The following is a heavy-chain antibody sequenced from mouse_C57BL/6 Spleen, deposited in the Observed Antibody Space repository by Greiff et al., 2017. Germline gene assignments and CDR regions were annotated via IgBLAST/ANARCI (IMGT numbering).Heavy chain of an antibody. V-gene: IGHV5-4*01. D-gene: IGHD2-3*01. CDR2: ISDGGRYT. CDR3: ARDGGYWDYYAMDY. Sequence: EVKLMESGGGLVKPGGSLKLSCAASGFTFSSYAMSWVRQTPEKRLAWVATISDGGRYTYYPDNVKGRFTISSDNAKNNLYLQMSHLKSEDTAMYYCARDGGYWDYYAMDYWGQGTSVTVSS. J-gene: IGHJ4*01. CDR1: GFTFSSYA.